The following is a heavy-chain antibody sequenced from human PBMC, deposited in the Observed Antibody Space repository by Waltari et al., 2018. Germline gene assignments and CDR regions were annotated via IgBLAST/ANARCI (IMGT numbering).Heavy chain of an antibody. CDR1: GGSISSGSYY. CDR2: IYTSGST. D-gene: IGHD4-17*01. V-gene: IGHV4-61*09. J-gene: IGHJ4*02. CDR3: AREGGYGDGDY. Sequence: QVQLQESGPGLVKPSQTLSLTCTVSGGSISSGSYYWSWIRQPAGKGLEWIGYIYTSGSTNYNPSLKSRVTISVDTSKNQFSLKLSSVTAADTAVYYCAREGGYGDGDYWGQGTLVTVSS.